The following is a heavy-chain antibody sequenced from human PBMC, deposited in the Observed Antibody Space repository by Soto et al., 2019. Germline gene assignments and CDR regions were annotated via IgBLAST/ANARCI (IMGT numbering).Heavy chain of an antibody. CDR2: IIPIFGTA. Sequence: QVQLVQSGAEVKKPGSSVKVSCKASGGTFSSYAISWVRQAPGQGLEWMGGIIPIFGTANYAQKFQGRVTITADESTSTAYMELSSLSSEDTAVYYCASHGLRAARRDYYYYGMDVWGQGTTVTVSS. V-gene: IGHV1-69*12. CDR1: GGTFSSYA. J-gene: IGHJ6*02. D-gene: IGHD6-6*01. CDR3: ASHGLRAARRDYYYYGMDV.